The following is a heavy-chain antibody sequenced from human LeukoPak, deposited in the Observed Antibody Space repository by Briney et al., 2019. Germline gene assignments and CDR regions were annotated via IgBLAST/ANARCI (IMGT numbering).Heavy chain of an antibody. D-gene: IGHD2-8*02. Sequence: GGSLRLSCAASGFTFSNYWMHWVRQAPGKGLVWVSHINSDGSSASYADSVKGRFTISRDNAKNTLYLQMNSLRAEDTAVYYCARGGPTRGFYNMDVWGQGTTVTVSS. CDR1: GFTFSNYW. CDR2: INSDGSSA. V-gene: IGHV3-74*01. J-gene: IGHJ6*02. CDR3: ARGGPTRGFYNMDV.